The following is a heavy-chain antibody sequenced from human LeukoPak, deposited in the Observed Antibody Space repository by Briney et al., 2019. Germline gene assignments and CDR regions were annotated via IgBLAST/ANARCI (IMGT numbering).Heavy chain of an antibody. J-gene: IGHJ4*02. CDR3: ARHGHEEMYYYDSSGYVYFDY. CDR1: GGSIGSSSYY. D-gene: IGHD3-22*01. CDR2: IYYSGST. V-gene: IGHV4-39*01. Sequence: PSETLSLTCTVSGGSIGSSSYYWGWIRQPPGKGLEWIGSIYYSGSTYYNPSLKSRVTISVDTSKNQFSLKLSSVTAADTAVYYCARHGHEEMYYYDSSGYVYFDYWGQGTLVTVSS.